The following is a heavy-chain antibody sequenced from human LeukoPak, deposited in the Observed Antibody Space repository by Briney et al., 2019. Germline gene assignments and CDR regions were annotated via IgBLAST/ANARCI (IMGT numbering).Heavy chain of an antibody. CDR3: AKDTSAWWYHRAYMNV. V-gene: IGHV3-23*01. J-gene: IGHJ6*03. CDR1: GFTFSNYA. CDR2: ISGRGDTT. D-gene: IGHD2-15*01. Sequence: GGSLRLSCAASGFTFSNYAMSWVRQAPGGGLEWVSAISGRGDTTFHAAAVKGRFTTSRDNSKNTLSLQMSGLRVEDSAVYFCAKDTSAWWYHRAYMNVWGTGTTVTVSS.